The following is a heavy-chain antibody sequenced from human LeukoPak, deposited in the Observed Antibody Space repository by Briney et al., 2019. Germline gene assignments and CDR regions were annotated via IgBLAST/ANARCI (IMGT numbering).Heavy chain of an antibody. D-gene: IGHD3-3*01. J-gene: IGHJ6*02. CDR3: ARDQTIFGVVITYPYYYYYGRSGHPRYYYYYGMDV. CDR2: ISSSGSTI. CDR1: GFTFSDYY. V-gene: IGHV3-11*01. Sequence: GGSLRLSCAASGFTFSDYYMSWIRQAPGKGLEWVSYISSSGSTIYYADSVKGRFTISRDNAKNSLYLQMNSLRAEDTAVYYCARDQTIFGVVITYPYYYYYGRSGHPRYYYYYGMDVWGQGTTVTVSS.